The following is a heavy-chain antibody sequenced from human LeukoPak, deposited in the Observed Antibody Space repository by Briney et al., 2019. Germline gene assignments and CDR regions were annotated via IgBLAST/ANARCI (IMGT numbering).Heavy chain of an antibody. V-gene: IGHV3-30*02. D-gene: IGHD6-13*01. CDR3: AKDLSSSWYYFDY. CDR1: GFTFSSYG. Sequence: PGGSLRLXCAASGFTFSSYGMHWVRQAPGKGLEWVAFIRYDGSNKYYADSVKGRFTISRDNSKNTLYLQMNSLRAEDTAVYYCAKDLSSSWYYFDYWGQGTLVTVSS. CDR2: IRYDGSNK. J-gene: IGHJ4*02.